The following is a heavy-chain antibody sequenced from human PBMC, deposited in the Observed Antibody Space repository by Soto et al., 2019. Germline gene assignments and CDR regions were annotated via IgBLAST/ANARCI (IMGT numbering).Heavy chain of an antibody. CDR1: GFTFNNYG. Sequence: QVQLVESGGGVVQPGGSLRLSCAASGFTFNNYGMHWVRQAPGEGLEWVAVVSYDGRVQYYADSAKGRFTISRDNSKNTLYLQMNSLRDDVTAVYYCAKEISPKAGKWYFDLWGRGTLVTVSS. CDR3: AKEISPKAGKWYFDL. D-gene: IGHD6-19*01. V-gene: IGHV3-30*18. CDR2: VSYDGRVQ. J-gene: IGHJ2*01.